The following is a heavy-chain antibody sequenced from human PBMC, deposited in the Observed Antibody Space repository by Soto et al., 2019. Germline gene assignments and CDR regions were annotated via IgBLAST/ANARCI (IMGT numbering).Heavy chain of an antibody. CDR2: IYSGGST. V-gene: IGHV3-66*01. J-gene: IGHJ6*03. D-gene: IGHD4-17*01. CDR3: AREPDYGVSHYYYYYYMDV. Sequence: GGSLRLSCAASGFTVSSNYMSWVRQAPGKGLEWVSVIYSGGSTYYADSVKGRFTISRDNSKNTLYLQMNSLRAEDTAVYYCAREPDYGVSHYYYYYYMDVWGKGTTVPVSS. CDR1: GFTVSSNY.